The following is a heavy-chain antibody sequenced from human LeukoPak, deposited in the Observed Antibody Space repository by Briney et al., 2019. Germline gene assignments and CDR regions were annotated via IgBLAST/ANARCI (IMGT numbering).Heavy chain of an antibody. J-gene: IGHJ1*01. V-gene: IGHV3-7*03. Sequence: GGSLRLSCAASGFTFTKYWMSWVRQAPGKGLEWVANVNENGSEKKYLDSVKGRFTISRDNSRNFIYLQLNSLRAEDTAVYYCAKDDDWGRYKHWGQGTLVTVSS. CDR1: GFTFTKYW. CDR2: VNENGSEK. CDR3: AKDDDWGRYKH. D-gene: IGHD3-16*01.